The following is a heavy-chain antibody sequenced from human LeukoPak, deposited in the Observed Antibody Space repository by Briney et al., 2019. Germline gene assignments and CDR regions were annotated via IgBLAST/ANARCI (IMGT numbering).Heavy chain of an antibody. V-gene: IGHV3-74*01. D-gene: IGHD3-16*01. J-gene: IGHJ4*02. CDR2: IESDGSST. CDR3: GRMDGGNY. Sequence: GGSLRLSCAASGFTFSAYWMHWVRQAPGKGLVWVSRIESDGSSTNYADSVKGRFTISRDNAKNTLYLHMNSLKVEDTAMYYCGRMDGGNYWGQGTLVTVSS. CDR1: GFTFSAYW.